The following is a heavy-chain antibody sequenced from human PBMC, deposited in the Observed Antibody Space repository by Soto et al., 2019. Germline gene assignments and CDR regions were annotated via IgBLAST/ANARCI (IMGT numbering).Heavy chain of an antibody. CDR2: MNPNSGNT. J-gene: IGHJ4*02. CDR1: GYTFTSYD. Sequence: QVQLVQSGAEVKKPGASVKVSCKASGYTFTSYDINWVRQATGQGLEWMGWMNPNSGNTGYAQKFQGRVTMTRNTSISTDYVAMSRLRSEDTAVYYCARTLYGDTVAYWGQRTLVTVSS. D-gene: IGHD4-17*01. CDR3: ARTLYGDTVAY. V-gene: IGHV1-8*01.